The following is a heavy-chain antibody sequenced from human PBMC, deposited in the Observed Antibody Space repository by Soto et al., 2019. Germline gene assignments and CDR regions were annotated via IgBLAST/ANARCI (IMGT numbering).Heavy chain of an antibody. J-gene: IGHJ3*02. Sequence: QVQLVESGGGVVQPGRSLRLSCAASGFTFSSYGMHWVRQAPGKGLEWVAVIWYDGSNKYYADSVKGRFTISRDNSKNPLYLQMNSLRAEDTAVYYCARGTGDTAMVTDAFDIWGQGTMVTVSS. CDR1: GFTFSSYG. CDR3: ARGTGDTAMVTDAFDI. CDR2: IWYDGSNK. D-gene: IGHD5-18*01. V-gene: IGHV3-33*01.